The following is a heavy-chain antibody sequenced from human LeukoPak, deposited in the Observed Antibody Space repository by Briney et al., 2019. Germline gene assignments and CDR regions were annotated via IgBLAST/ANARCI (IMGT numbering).Heavy chain of an antibody. J-gene: IGHJ3*02. CDR2: TDTSNGNT. D-gene: IGHD4-17*01. V-gene: IGHV1-3*04. Sequence: ASVKLSCKASGYIFNTYAIHWVRQAPGQRLEWMGWTDTSNGNTKYSLKFQGRVTVTRDTSASSAYMELSSLRSEDTTVYYCARGTNYGDYFVGDTFDMWGQGTMVTVSS. CDR1: GYIFNTYA. CDR3: ARGTNYGDYFVGDTFDM.